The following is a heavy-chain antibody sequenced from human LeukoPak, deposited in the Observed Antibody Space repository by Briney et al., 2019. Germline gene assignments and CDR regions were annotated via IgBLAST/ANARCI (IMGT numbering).Heavy chain of an antibody. D-gene: IGHD3-9*01. V-gene: IGHV4-59*01. J-gene: IGHJ3*02. CDR1: GGSINSYY. CDR3: AREPLSYDTLTGYYPNDAFDI. CDR2: IYYSGST. Sequence: SETLSLTCTVSGGSINSYYWSWVRQPPGKGLEWIGYIYYSGSTNYNPSLKSRVIISIDTSKNQFSLKLTSVTAADTAVYYCAREPLSYDTLTGYYPNDAFDIWGQGTMVIVSS.